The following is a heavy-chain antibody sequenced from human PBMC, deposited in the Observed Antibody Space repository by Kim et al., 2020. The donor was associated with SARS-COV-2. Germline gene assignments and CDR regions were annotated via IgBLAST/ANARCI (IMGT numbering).Heavy chain of an antibody. D-gene: IGHD2-2*01. CDR1: GGSISSSSYY. V-gene: IGHV4-39*01. J-gene: IGHJ4*02. CDR2: IYYSGST. Sequence: SETLSLTCTVSGGSISSSSYYWGWIRQPPGKGLEWIGSIYYSGSTYYNPSLKSRVTISVDTSKNQFSLKLSSVTAADTAVYYCARVRIVVVPAAQYYFDYWGQGTLVTVSS. CDR3: ARVRIVVVPAAQYYFDY.